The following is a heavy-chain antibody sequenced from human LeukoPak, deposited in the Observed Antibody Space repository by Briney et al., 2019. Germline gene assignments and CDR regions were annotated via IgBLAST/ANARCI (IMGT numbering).Heavy chain of an antibody. D-gene: IGHD2-15*01. Sequence: SETLSLTCTVSGGSITNFYGGWIRQSPGKGLELIGYIYYSWTTNYSPSLKGRVSISVDTYKKQFSLKLSSVSAADTAVYYCARSPGGGFDIWGQGTMVTVSS. CDR1: GGSITNFY. V-gene: IGHV4-59*01. CDR2: IYYSWTT. J-gene: IGHJ3*02. CDR3: ARSPGGGFDI.